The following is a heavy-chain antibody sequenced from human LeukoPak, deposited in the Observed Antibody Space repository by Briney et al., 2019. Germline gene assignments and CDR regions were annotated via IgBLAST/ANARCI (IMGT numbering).Heavy chain of an antibody. CDR3: ARLSSRYCSSTSCYGQPIDY. Sequence: GESLKISCKGSGYSFTSYWIGWVRQMPGKGLEWMGIIYPGDSDTRYSPSFQGQVTISADKSSSTAYLQWSSLKASDTAMYYCARLSSRYCSSTSCYGQPIDYWGQGTLVTVSS. CDR1: GYSFTSYW. V-gene: IGHV5-51*01. D-gene: IGHD2-2*01. CDR2: IYPGDSDT. J-gene: IGHJ4*02.